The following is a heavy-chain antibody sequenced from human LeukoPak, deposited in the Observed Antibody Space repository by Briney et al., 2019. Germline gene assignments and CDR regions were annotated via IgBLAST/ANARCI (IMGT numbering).Heavy chain of an antibody. CDR1: GFTFNTFK. J-gene: IGHJ6*02. D-gene: IGHD5-18*01. CDR3: ARDGYSYCNYYYYGMDV. Sequence: GPSLRISCAPSGFTFNTFKMNWVRQAPGKRMKWVSYISSSGSTIYYADSVKGRFTISRDNAKNSLYLQMNSLRAEDTAVYYCARDGYSYCNYYYYGMDVWGQGTTVTVAS. V-gene: IGHV3-48*03. CDR2: ISSSGSTI.